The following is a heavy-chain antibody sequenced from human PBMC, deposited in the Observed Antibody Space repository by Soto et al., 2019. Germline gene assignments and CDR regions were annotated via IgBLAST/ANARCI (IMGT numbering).Heavy chain of an antibody. V-gene: IGHV1-69*13. D-gene: IGHD3-3*01. CDR2: IIPIFGTA. CDR1: GGTFSSYA. Sequence: ASVKVSCKASGGTFSSYAISWVRQAPGQGLEWMGGIIPIFGTANYAQKFQGRVTITADESTSTAYMELSSLRSEDTAVYYCARDSPPTLRSYGMDVWGQGTTVTVS. CDR3: ARDSPPTLRSYGMDV. J-gene: IGHJ6*02.